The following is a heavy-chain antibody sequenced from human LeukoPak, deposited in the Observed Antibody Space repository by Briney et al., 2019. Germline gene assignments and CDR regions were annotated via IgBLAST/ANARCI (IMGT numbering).Heavy chain of an antibody. Sequence: GSLRLSCAASGFTFNNYAIHWVRRAPGKGLEWVAIISFDGGNKYYADSVKGRFTISRDNSKNTLYLQMNSLRAEDTAVYYCARDGIVGSPLFKFDYWGQGTLVTVSS. D-gene: IGHD1-26*01. CDR1: GFTFNNYA. J-gene: IGHJ4*02. V-gene: IGHV3-30-3*01. CDR3: ARDGIVGSPLFKFDY. CDR2: ISFDGGNK.